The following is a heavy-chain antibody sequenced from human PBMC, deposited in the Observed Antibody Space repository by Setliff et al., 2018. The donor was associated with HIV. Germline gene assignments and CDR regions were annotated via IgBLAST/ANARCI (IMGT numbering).Heavy chain of an antibody. CDR3: ARGTTFPHSSASDY. V-gene: IGHV1-58*01. D-gene: IGHD6-6*01. CDR1: GFTFTNSA. J-gene: IGHJ4*02. CDR2: IVVGSGNT. Sequence: GASVKVSCKASGFTFTNSAVQWVRQARGQRLEWIGWIVVGSGNTNYAQKFQERVTMARDTSISTAYLELSSLRSDDTAVYYCARGTTFPHSSASDYWGQGTLVTVSS.